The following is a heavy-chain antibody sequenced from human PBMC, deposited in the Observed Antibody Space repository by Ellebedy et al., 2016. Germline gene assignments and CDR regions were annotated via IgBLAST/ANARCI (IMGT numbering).Heavy chain of an antibody. CDR1: GFTFSDYY. D-gene: IGHD1-14*01. CDR3: ASHTPPGNPFYYYMDV. CDR2: ISSSGSTI. V-gene: IGHV3-11*01. Sequence: GGSLRLSCAASGFTFSDYYMSWIRQAPGKGLEWVSYISSSGSTIYYADSVKGRFTISRDNAKNSLYLQMNSLRAEDTAVYYCASHTPPGNPFYYYMDVWGKGTTVTVSS. J-gene: IGHJ6*03.